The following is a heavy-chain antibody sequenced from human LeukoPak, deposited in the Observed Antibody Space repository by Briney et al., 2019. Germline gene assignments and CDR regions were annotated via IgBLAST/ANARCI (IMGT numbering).Heavy chain of an antibody. Sequence: GGTLRLSCVGSGFTFSSYAMSWVRQAPGRGLEWVSDISSSGDICDSTAYADSVKGRFTITRDNSRNTLYLEMNSLRAEDTAVYYCAKDLRMCVGLPLWGQGTRVTVSS. V-gene: IGHV3-23*01. CDR2: ISSSGDICDST. D-gene: IGHD3/OR15-3a*01. CDR3: AKDLRMCVGLPL. J-gene: IGHJ4*02. CDR1: GFTFSSYA.